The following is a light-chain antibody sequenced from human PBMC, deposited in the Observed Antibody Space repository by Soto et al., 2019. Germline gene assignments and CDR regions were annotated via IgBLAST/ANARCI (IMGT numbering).Light chain of an antibody. Sequence: DIQMTQSPSSLSASVGDRVTITCRASQSIRNYLNWYQQKPGKAPKLLIYAASSLQSGVPSRFSGSGSATDFTLTFSSLQPEDFATYYCQQSYSAPYTFGQGTKLEIK. J-gene: IGKJ2*01. V-gene: IGKV1-39*01. CDR3: QQSYSAPYT. CDR2: AAS. CDR1: QSIRNY.